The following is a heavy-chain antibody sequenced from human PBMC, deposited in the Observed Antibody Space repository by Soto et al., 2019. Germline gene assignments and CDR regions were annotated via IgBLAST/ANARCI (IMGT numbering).Heavy chain of an antibody. Sequence: SETLSLTCTVSGGSISSSSYYWGWIRQPPGKGLEWIGSIYYSGSTYYNPSLKSRVTISVDTSKNQFSLKLSSVTAADTAVYYCARVALTSPGAIYYYSYGMDVWGQGTTVTVSS. J-gene: IGHJ6*02. CDR3: ARVALTSPGAIYYYSYGMDV. CDR1: GGSISSSSYY. CDR2: IYYSGST. V-gene: IGHV4-39*01. D-gene: IGHD2-2*01.